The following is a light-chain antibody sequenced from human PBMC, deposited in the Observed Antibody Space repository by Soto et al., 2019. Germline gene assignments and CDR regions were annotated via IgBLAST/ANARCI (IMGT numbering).Light chain of an antibody. CDR1: KSVSNTY. J-gene: IGKJ1*01. CDR3: HQYGTSPRT. Sequence: EIVLTQSPGTLSLSPGERATLSCRASKSVSNTYLAWYQQKPGQAPRLLSYGASSRATGIPDRFSGSGSGTDFTLTISRLEPEDFAVYFCHQYGTSPRTFGPGTKLEF. CDR2: GAS. V-gene: IGKV3-20*01.